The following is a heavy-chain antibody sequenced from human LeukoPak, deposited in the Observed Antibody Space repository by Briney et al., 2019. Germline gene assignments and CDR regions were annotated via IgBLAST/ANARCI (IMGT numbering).Heavy chain of an antibody. V-gene: IGHV1-8*01. D-gene: IGHD6-13*01. CDR3: ARGYHSSSCFDY. CDR2: MNPNSGNR. Sequence: ASVKVSCKASGYTFTSYDINWVRQATGQGLEWRGGMNPNSGNRGYPLKLHRIVTMPRNTSISTAYMHLGSLRSEDTAVYYCARGYHSSSCFDYWGQGTLVTVSS. J-gene: IGHJ4*02. CDR1: GYTFTSYD.